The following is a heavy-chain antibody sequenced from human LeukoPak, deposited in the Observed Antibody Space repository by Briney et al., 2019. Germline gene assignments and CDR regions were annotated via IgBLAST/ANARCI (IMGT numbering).Heavy chain of an antibody. V-gene: IGHV4-59*01. CDR2: IHYSGRA. J-gene: IGHJ6*02. CDR3: VKFGVDYDMGI. Sequence: SETLSLTCTVSGDSISGSYWTWVRQPPGQGLEWIGQIHYSGRADYNPSLKRRITISVDTSKNQMSLTLTSVTAADTAIYYCVKFGVDYDMGIWGQGTTVTVSS. CDR1: GDSISGSY. D-gene: IGHD3-16*01.